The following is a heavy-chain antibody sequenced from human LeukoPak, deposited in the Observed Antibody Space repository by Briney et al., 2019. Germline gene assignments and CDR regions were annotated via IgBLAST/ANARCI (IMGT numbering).Heavy chain of an antibody. Sequence: GGSLRLSCAASGFTFSTYAMSWVRQAPGKGLEWVSGISGSGGSTFYADSVKGRFTISRDNSKNTLYLQMGSLRAEDMAVYYCARDSGSQSGYFDYWGQGTLVTVSS. CDR3: ARDSGSQSGYFDY. D-gene: IGHD1-26*01. CDR1: GFTFSTYA. V-gene: IGHV3-23*01. CDR2: ISGSGGST. J-gene: IGHJ4*02.